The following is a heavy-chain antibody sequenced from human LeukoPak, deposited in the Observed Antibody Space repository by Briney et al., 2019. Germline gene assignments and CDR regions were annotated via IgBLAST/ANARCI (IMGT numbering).Heavy chain of an antibody. J-gene: IGHJ6*02. CDR1: GGSISSYY. CDR2: IYTSGST. V-gene: IGHV4-4*07. D-gene: IGHD3-16*01. CDR3: ARHLRGGATTVMDV. Sequence: PSETLSLTCTVSGGSISSYYWSWIRQPAGKGLEWIGRIYTSGSTNYNPSLKSRVTMSVDTSKNQFSLKLSSVTAADTAVYYCARHLRGGATTVMDVWGQGTTVTVSS.